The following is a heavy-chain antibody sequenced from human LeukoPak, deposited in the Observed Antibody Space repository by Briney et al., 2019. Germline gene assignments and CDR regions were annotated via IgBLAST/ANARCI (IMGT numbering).Heavy chain of an antibody. CDR2: VNWNGGST. V-gene: IGHV3-20*04. J-gene: IGHJ6*03. CDR3: ARGHKEEPYYYYYYMDV. D-gene: IGHD1-14*01. CDR1: GFTFDDYG. Sequence: GGSLRLSCAASGFTFDDYGMSWVRQAPGKGLEWVSGVNWNGGSTGYADSVKGRFTISRDNAKNSLCLQMNSLRAEDTALYYCARGHKEEPYYYYYYMDVWGKGTTVTVSS.